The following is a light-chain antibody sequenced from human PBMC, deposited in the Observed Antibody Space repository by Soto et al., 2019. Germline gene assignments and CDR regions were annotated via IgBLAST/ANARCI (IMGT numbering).Light chain of an antibody. J-gene: IGKJ3*01. V-gene: IGKV1-12*02. CDR1: QPIKTW. CDR2: TAS. CDR3: QQAASFPFT. Sequence: DIQLTQSPASVSADVGDRINISCRASQPIKTWLAWYQQKPGKGPKLLIYTASTLETGVPSRFSGSGSGTDFTLTISSLQPEDAAIYSCQQAASFPFTFGPGAKV.